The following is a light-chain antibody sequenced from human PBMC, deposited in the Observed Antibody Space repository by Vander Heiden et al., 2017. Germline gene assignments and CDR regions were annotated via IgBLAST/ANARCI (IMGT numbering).Light chain of an antibody. J-gene: IGLJ1*01. V-gene: IGLV1-51*01. CDR1: TSNIGNNY. CDR2: DNH. CDR3: GTWDSSLSVGV. Sequence: QSVLTQPPSVSAAPGLRDTISCSGSTSNIGNNYVSWYQRLPGTAPQLRIYDNHKRPPGIPDRFSASKFGASATLDITGLQTGDEADYYCGTWDSSLSVGVFGTGTKVTVL.